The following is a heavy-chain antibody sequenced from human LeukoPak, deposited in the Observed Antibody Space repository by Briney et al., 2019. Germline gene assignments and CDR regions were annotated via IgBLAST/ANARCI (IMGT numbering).Heavy chain of an antibody. V-gene: IGHV4-34*09. Sequence: PSETLSLTCAVYGGSFSGYYWSWIRQPPGKGLEWIGEINHSGSTNYNPSLRSRISISLDTSKNHFSLKLSSVTAADTAMYYCARDYGNNWFDPWGQGTLVTVSA. CDR1: GGSFSGYY. D-gene: IGHD4-17*01. CDR3: ARDYGNNWFDP. J-gene: IGHJ5*02. CDR2: INHSGST.